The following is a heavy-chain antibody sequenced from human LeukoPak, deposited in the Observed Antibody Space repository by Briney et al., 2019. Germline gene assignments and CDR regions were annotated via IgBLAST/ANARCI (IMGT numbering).Heavy chain of an antibody. CDR3: ARDFPSNWDYFDY. D-gene: IGHD1-1*01. Sequence: GGSLRLSCAASGFTFSDYYMSWIRQAPGKGLEWVSYISSSGSTIYYADSVKGRFTISRDNAKNSLYLQMNSLRAEDTVVYYCARDFPSNWDYFDYWGQGTLVTVSS. V-gene: IGHV3-11*01. CDR2: ISSSGSTI. CDR1: GFTFSDYY. J-gene: IGHJ4*02.